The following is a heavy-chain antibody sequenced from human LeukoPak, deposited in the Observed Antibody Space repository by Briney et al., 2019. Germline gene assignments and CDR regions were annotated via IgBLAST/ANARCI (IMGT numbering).Heavy chain of an antibody. CDR1: GDSVSSDSAA. CDR3: VHSGTMAAGRPFDP. J-gene: IGHJ5*02. V-gene: IGHV6-1*01. D-gene: IGHD1/OR15-1a*01. Sequence: QSQTLSLTCAISGDSVSSDSAAWNWIRQSPSRGLEWLGRTYYRSKWFYDYAVFVKSRITINPDTSKNQVSLQLSSVTPEDTAVYYCVHSGTMAAGRPFDPWGQGTLVTVSS. CDR2: TYYRSKWFY.